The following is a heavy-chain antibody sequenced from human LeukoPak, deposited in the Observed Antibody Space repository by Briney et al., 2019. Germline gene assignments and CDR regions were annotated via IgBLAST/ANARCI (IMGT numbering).Heavy chain of an antibody. V-gene: IGHV3-23*01. CDR3: AKSMVRGVTPY. D-gene: IGHD3-10*01. CDR1: GFTFSSYA. CDR2: ISGSGGST. J-gene: IGHJ4*02. Sequence: GGSLRLPCAASGFTFSSYAMSWVRQAPGKGLEWVSAISGSGGSTYYADSVKGRFTISRDNSKNTLYLQMNSLRAEDTAVYYCAKSMVRGVTPYWGQGTLVTVSS.